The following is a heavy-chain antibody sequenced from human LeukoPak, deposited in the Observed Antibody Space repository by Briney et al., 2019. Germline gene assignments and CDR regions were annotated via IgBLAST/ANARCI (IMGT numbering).Heavy chain of an antibody. J-gene: IGHJ4*02. CDR1: GFTFSSYA. CDR2: ISGSGDST. V-gene: IGHV3-23*01. CDR3: AKDRSDYSNKRGFDY. D-gene: IGHD4-11*01. Sequence: GGSLRLSCAASGFTFSSYAMSWVRQAPGKGLEWVSGISGSGDSTYYADSVKGRFTISRDSSKNTLYLQMNSLRAEDTAVYYCAKDRSDYSNKRGFDYWGQGTLVTVSS.